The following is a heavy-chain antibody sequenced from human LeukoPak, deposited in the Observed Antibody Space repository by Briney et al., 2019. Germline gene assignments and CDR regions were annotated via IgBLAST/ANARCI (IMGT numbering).Heavy chain of an antibody. J-gene: IGHJ5*02. CDR3: AVHLPGDYLDP. Sequence: ASVKVSCKASGYTSTIYDINWVRQAAGQGLEWMGWMNPDSGNTDFAQKFQGRVTMTRNTSISTAYMELSSLTSEDTAVYYCAVHLPGDYLDPWGQGTLVTVSS. V-gene: IGHV1-8*01. D-gene: IGHD4-17*01. CDR1: GYTSTIYD. CDR2: MNPDSGNT.